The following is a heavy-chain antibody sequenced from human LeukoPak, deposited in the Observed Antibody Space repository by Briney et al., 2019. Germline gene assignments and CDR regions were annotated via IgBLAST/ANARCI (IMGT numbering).Heavy chain of an antibody. Sequence: SETLSLTCTVSGGSINVYYWNSIRQPADKGLEWIGRIYSSGSTYYNPSLKSRVTMSVDTSKNQFSLTLNTVTAADTAVYYCAKLPDADGSFDSWGQGTLVTVSS. CDR2: IYSSGST. CDR1: GGSINVYY. J-gene: IGHJ4*02. CDR3: AKLPDADGSFDS. V-gene: IGHV4-4*07. D-gene: IGHD5-24*01.